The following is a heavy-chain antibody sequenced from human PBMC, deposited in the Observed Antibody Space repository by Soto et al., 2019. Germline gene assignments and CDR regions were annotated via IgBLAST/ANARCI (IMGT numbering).Heavy chain of an antibody. Sequence: QVQLQESGPGLVKPSQTLSLTCTVSGGSISSGNYYWSWIRQPPGKGLEWIGFISYSGSTYYSTSLKVRVTIAVATSKSQFSLNLSFVTAADTAVYYCATMGTPATGLYFFAYWGQGSLVTVSS. CDR3: ATMGTPATGLYFFAY. J-gene: IGHJ4*02. D-gene: IGHD2-15*01. CDR1: GGSISSGNYY. V-gene: IGHV4-30-4*01. CDR2: ISYSGST.